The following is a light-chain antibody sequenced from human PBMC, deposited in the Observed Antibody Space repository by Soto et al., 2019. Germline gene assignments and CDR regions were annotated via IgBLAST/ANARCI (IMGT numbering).Light chain of an antibody. V-gene: IGKV1-39*01. CDR1: QSTNNY. Sequence: IQMTQSPPSLSASVGDRVIITCRASQSTNNYVNWYQQKPGKAPKLLIYATSILQGGVPPRFSGSGSETEYTLTITSLQPEDFGTYYCQQSFKTPLTFGAGTNVEIK. CDR2: ATS. CDR3: QQSFKTPLT. J-gene: IGKJ4*01.